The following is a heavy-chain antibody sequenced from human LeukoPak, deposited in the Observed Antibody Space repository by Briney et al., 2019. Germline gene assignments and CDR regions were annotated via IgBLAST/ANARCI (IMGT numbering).Heavy chain of an antibody. CDR2: IIPIFGTA. Sequence: ASVKVSCKASGGTYSSYAISWVRQAPGQGLEWMGRIIPIFGTANYAQKFQGRVTITTDESTSTAYMELSSLRSEDTAVYYCAIGIAMVRGVIWGQGTLVTVSS. CDR1: GGTYSSYA. J-gene: IGHJ4*02. V-gene: IGHV1-69*05. D-gene: IGHD3-10*01. CDR3: AIGIAMVRGVI.